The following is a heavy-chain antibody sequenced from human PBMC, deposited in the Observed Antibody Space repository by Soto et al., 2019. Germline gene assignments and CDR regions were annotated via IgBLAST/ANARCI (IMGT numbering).Heavy chain of an antibody. Sequence: VVLVESGGDIVQPGRSLRLSCAASGFTFSSFGMHWVRQAPGKGPEWVAFISYDGNYKFYGDSVKGRFTLSRDNYQNTLDLQMSGLGAEDTAVYHCAKGFVDYGDYENFHYDGMDVWGQGTTVTVSS. CDR2: ISYDGNYK. V-gene: IGHV3-30*18. D-gene: IGHD4-17*01. J-gene: IGHJ6*02. CDR1: GFTFSSFG. CDR3: AKGFVDYGDYENFHYDGMDV.